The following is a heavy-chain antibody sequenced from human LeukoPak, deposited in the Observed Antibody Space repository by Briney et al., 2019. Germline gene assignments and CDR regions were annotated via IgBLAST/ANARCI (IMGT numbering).Heavy chain of an antibody. CDR1: GFXFSSYW. V-gene: IGHV3-7*05. CDR3: ARDEGRSYGYYWDAFDI. CDR2: IKQDGSEK. Sequence: PGGSLRLSCAASGFXFSSYWMSWVRQAPGKGLEWVANIKQDGSEKYFVDSVKGRFTISRDNAKNSLFLQMNSLRAEDTAVYYCARDEGRSYGYYWDAFDIWGQGTIVTVSS. J-gene: IGHJ3*02. D-gene: IGHD5-18*01.